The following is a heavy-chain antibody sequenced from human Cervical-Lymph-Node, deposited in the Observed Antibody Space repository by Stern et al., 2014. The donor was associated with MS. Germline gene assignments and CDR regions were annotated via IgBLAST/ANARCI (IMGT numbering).Heavy chain of an antibody. D-gene: IGHD1-1*01. CDR2: INSSGST. J-gene: IGHJ3*01. CDR1: GASFSDNY. CDR3: ARERKVERSARLLVSFDV. V-gene: IGHV4-34*01. Sequence: QVQLQQWGAGLLRPSETLSLTCAVHGASFSDNYWSWIRQTQGKGLEWIGEINSSGSTPCSPSLMCRATLSVGPSRNQFSLKLSSLTAADTAMYYCARERKVERSARLLVSFDVWGQGTLVTVSS.